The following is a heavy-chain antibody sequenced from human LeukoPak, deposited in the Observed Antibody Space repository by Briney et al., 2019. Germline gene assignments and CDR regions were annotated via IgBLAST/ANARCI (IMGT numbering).Heavy chain of an antibody. CDR1: GFTFSSYA. Sequence: GGSLRLSCAASGFTFSSYAMSWVRQAPGKGLEWVSAISGSGGSTYYADSVKGRFTISRDNSKNTLYLQMNSLRAEDTAVYYCAKDVLVYRVGSSFDYWGQGTLVTVSS. CDR2: ISGSGGST. CDR3: AKDVLVYRVGSSFDY. J-gene: IGHJ4*02. V-gene: IGHV3-23*01. D-gene: IGHD2-15*01.